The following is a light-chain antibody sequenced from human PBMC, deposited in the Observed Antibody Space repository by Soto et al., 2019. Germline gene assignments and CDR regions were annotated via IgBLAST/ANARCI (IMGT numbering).Light chain of an antibody. CDR3: QQYNSYPWT. CDR2: KAS. Sequence: EIVLTQSPGTLSLSPGERATLSCMASQSVSNNYLAWYQQKPGQAPRLLIYKASTLKSGVPSRFSGSGSGTEFTLTISSLQPDDFATYYCQQYNSYPWTFGQGTKVDIK. V-gene: IGKV3-20*01. J-gene: IGKJ1*01. CDR1: QSVSNNY.